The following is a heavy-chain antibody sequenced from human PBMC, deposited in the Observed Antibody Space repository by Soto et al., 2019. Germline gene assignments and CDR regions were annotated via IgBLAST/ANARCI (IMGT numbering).Heavy chain of an antibody. V-gene: IGHV3-66*01. Sequence: GGSLRLSCAASGFTVSSNYMSWVRQAPGKGREWVSVIYSGGSTYYADSVKGRFTISRHNSKNTLYLQMNSLRAEDTAVYYCARVSDYYGSGSYYVGGYGMDVWGQGTTVTVSS. D-gene: IGHD3-10*01. J-gene: IGHJ6*02. CDR3: ARVSDYYGSGSYYVGGYGMDV. CDR2: IYSGGST. CDR1: GFTVSSNY.